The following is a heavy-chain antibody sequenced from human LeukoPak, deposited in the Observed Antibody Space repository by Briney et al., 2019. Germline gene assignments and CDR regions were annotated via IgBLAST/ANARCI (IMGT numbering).Heavy chain of an antibody. CDR1: GFTFTSYG. V-gene: IGHV3-30*18. CDR3: AKDPSRPAYYYYGMDV. J-gene: IGHJ6*02. CDR2: ISFDGSNK. Sequence: PGGSLRLSCAASGFTFTSYGMHWVRQAPGKGLEWVALISFDGSNKYYADSVKGRFTISRDNSKNTLYLQMNSLRAEDTAVYYCAKDPSRPAYYYYGMDVWGQGTTVTVSS.